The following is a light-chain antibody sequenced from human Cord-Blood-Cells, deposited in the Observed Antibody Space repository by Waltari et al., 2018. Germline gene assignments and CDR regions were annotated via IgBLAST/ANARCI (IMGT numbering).Light chain of an antibody. CDR1: SSDVGRYNL. V-gene: IGLV2-23*01. CDR3: CSYAGSSTLV. CDR2: EGS. Sequence: QSALTQPASVSGSPGQSITISCTGTSSDVGRYNLVSWYQQHPGKAPKLMIYEGSKRPSGVSNRFSGSKSGNTASLTISGLQAEDEADYHCCSYAGSSTLVFGGGTKLTVL. J-gene: IGLJ2*01.